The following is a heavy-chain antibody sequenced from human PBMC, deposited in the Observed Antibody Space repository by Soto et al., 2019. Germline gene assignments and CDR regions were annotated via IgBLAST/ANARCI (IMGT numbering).Heavy chain of an antibody. Sequence: QVQLVQSGAEVKKPGASVKVSCKASGITSTTYAIHWVRQAPGQGLEWMGWINTGNGNTRYSQRFLGRVSLTTDTPPSTGSMGLGSPTSEDTGVYYRAGAVSGFVYWGQGTLITVSS. CDR2: INTGNGNT. D-gene: IGHD6-25*01. CDR3: AGAVSGFVY. CDR1: GITSTTYA. V-gene: IGHV1-3*04. J-gene: IGHJ4*02.